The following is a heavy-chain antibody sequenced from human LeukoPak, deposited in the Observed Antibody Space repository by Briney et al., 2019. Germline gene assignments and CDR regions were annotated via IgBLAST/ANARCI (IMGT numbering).Heavy chain of an antibody. J-gene: IGHJ4*02. CDR3: ARGFDDSSGSVDY. CDR1: GFTVSSNY. V-gene: IGHV3-66*01. CDR2: IYSGGST. D-gene: IGHD3-22*01. Sequence: GGSLRLSCAPSGFTVSSNYMSWVRQAPGRGLEWVSVIYSGGSTYYADSVKGRFTISRDNSKNTLYLQMNSLRAEDTAVYYCARGFDDSSGSVDYWGQGTLVTVSS.